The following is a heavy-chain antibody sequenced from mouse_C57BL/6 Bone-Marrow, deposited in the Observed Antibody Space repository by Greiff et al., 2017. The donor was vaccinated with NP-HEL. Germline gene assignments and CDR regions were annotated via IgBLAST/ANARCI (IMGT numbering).Heavy chain of an antibody. Sequence: QVQLQQPGAELVKPGASVKMSCKASGYTFTSYWITWVKQRPGQGLEWIGDIYPGSGSTNYNEKFKSKATLTVDTSSSTDYMQLSSLTSEDSAVYYCGRGDYGSSWGFAYWGQGTLVTVSA. D-gene: IGHD1-1*01. CDR1: GYTFTSYW. V-gene: IGHV1-55*01. J-gene: IGHJ3*01. CDR3: GRGDYGSSWGFAY. CDR2: IYPGSGST.